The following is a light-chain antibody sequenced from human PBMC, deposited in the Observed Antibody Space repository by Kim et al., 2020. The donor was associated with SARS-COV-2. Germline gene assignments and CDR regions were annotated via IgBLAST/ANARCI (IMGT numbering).Light chain of an antibody. CDR2: DAT. J-gene: IGKJ2*01. CDR1: QDVRMY. V-gene: IGKV1-33*01. CDR3: QQYGDDHPDT. Sequence: ASVGDRVTITCQASQDVRMYLNWYQQKPGRAPNLLIYDATNLQTGVPSRFSGGGYGTDFTLTINSLQPEDFATYYCQQYGDDHPDTFGQGTKLEI.